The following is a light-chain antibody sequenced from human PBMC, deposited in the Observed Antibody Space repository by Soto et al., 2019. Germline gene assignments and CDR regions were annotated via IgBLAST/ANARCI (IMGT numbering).Light chain of an antibody. CDR2: EGS. CDR3: CSYAGSGTFV. V-gene: IGLV2-23*01. Sequence: QSALTQPASVSVSPGQSITISCTGASSDIGSYNLVSWYQQHPGKAPRLMIYEGSKRPAGVSYRFSGSKSGNTASLTISGLQAEDEADYYCCSYAGSGTFVFGTGTKLTVL. J-gene: IGLJ1*01. CDR1: SSDIGSYNL.